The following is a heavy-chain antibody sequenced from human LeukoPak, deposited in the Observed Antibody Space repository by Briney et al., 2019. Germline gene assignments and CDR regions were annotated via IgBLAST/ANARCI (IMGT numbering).Heavy chain of an antibody. CDR1: GGSISSGSYY. CDR3: ARSECSGNSCYSVAY. V-gene: IGHV4-61*02. D-gene: IGHD2-15*01. J-gene: IGHJ4*02. CDR2: MYTSGST. Sequence: PSQTLSLTCSVSGGSISSGSYYSNWIPQPAGKRLEWIVRMYTSGSTNYNPSLKSRVTISVDTSKNHFSLKLSFVTAADTAVYYCARSECSGNSCYSVAYWGQGTLVTVSS.